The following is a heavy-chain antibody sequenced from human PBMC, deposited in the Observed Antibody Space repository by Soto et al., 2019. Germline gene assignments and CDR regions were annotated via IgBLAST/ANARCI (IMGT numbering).Heavy chain of an antibody. V-gene: IGHV3-33*01. J-gene: IGHJ4*02. D-gene: IGHD3-3*01. CDR2: IWYDGSNK. CDR3: ARGLGGYYEGLDY. Sequence: QVQLVESGGGVVQPGRSLRLSCAASGFTFSSYGMHWVRQAPGKGLEWVAVIWYDGSNKYYADSVKGRFTISRDNSKNTLYLQMNSLRAEDTAVYYCARGLGGYYEGLDYWGQGTLVTVSS. CDR1: GFTFSSYG.